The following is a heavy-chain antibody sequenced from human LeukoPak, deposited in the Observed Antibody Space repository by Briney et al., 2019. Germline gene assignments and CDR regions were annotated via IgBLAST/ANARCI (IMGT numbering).Heavy chain of an antibody. CDR3: ARDSGGEWLVLNYYYMDV. J-gene: IGHJ6*03. D-gene: IGHD6-19*01. V-gene: IGHV3-21*01. CDR2: ISSSSSYI. CDR1: GFTLSSYN. Sequence: GGSLRLSCAASGFTLSSYNMNWVRQAPGKGLEWVSSISSSSSYIYYADSVKGRFTISRDNARNSLYLQMNSLRAEDTAVYYCARDSGGEWLVLNYYYMDVWGKGTTVTVSS.